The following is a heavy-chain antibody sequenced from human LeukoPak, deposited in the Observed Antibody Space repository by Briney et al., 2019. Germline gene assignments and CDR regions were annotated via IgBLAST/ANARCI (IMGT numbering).Heavy chain of an antibody. Sequence: PGGSLRLSCVASGFTFSGSWMSWVRQAPGKGLEWVASINQDGGEKYSLDSVKGRFTISRDNTKSSLYLQMNSLRAEDTAMYYCARYRHLYYWGQGTLVTVSS. CDR1: GFTFSGSW. V-gene: IGHV3-7*01. J-gene: IGHJ4*02. D-gene: IGHD3-16*01. CDR3: ARYRHLYY. CDR2: INQDGGEK.